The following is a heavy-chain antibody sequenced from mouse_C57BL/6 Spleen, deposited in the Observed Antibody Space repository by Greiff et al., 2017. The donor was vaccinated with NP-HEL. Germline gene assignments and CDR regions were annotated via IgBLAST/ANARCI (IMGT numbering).Heavy chain of an antibody. Sequence: QVQLKESGPELVKPGASVKISCKASGYAFSSSWMNWVKQRPGKGLEWIGRIYPGDGDTNYNGKFKGKATLTADKSSSTAFMQLSSLTSEDSAVYFCARTPGSSYVGAMDYWGQGTSVTVSS. V-gene: IGHV1-82*01. CDR1: GYAFSSSW. CDR2: IYPGDGDT. CDR3: ARTPGSSYVGAMDY. J-gene: IGHJ4*01. D-gene: IGHD1-1*01.